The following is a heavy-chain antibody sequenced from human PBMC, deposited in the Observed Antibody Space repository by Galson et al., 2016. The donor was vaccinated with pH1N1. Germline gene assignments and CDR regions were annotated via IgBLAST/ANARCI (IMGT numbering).Heavy chain of an antibody. CDR1: GDSVSSNSAA. CDR2: TYYGSKWYN. CDR3: ARDGIAAAGIRRDQYYFDY. D-gene: IGHD6-13*01. J-gene: IGHJ4*02. V-gene: IGHV6-1*01. Sequence: CAISGDSVSSNSAAWNWIRQSPSRGLEWLGRTYYGSKWYNDYAVSVKSRVTINPDTSKNQFSLQLNSVTPEDTAVYYSARDGIAAAGIRRDQYYFDYWGQGTLVTVSS.